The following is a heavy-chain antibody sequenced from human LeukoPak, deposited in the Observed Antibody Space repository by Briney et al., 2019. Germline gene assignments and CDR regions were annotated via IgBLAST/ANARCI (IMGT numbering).Heavy chain of an antibody. J-gene: IGHJ4*02. CDR1: GYTFTSYY. V-gene: IGHV1-18*04. CDR3: ARGPVDGSGSYSYFDY. CDR2: ISAYNGNT. D-gene: IGHD3-10*01. Sequence: ASVKVSCKASGYTFTSYYMHWVRQAPGQGLEWMGWISAYNGNTNYARKLQGRVTMTTDTSTSTAYMELRSLRSDDTAVYYCARGPVDGSGSYSYFDYWGQGTLVTVSS.